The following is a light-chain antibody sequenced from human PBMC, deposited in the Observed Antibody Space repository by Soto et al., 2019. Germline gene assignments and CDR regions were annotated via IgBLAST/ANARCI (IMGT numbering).Light chain of an antibody. CDR2: GAS. CDR3: QQYNNWPRT. Sequence: EIVMTQSPATLSVSPGERATLSCRASQSVSSNLAWYQQKPAQAPSRLIYGASTRATGIPARFSGSRAGTEFTLTISSLQSEDFAVYYCQQYNNWPRTFGQGTKVDI. J-gene: IGKJ1*01. CDR1: QSVSSN. V-gene: IGKV3-15*01.